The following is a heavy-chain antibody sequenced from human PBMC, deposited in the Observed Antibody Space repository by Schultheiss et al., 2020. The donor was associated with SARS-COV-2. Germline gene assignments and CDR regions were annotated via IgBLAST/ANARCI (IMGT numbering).Heavy chain of an antibody. D-gene: IGHD6-6*01. Sequence: GGSLRLSCAASGFTFSSYSMNWVRQAPGKGLELVSYISSSSSTIYYADSVKGRFTISRDNAKNSLYLQMNSLRAEDTAVYYCAKDLSRSSSSDYYYGMDVWGQGTTVTVSS. CDR3: AKDLSRSSSSDYYYGMDV. CDR1: GFTFSSYS. V-gene: IGHV3-48*01. J-gene: IGHJ6*02. CDR2: ISSSSSTI.